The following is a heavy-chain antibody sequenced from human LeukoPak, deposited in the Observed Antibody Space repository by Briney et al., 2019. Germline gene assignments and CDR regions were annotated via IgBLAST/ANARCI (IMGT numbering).Heavy chain of an antibody. V-gene: IGHV3-30*02. CDR3: AKANYGSGVYWFDP. CDR2: IRYDGSNK. Sequence: GGSLRPSCAASGFTFSSYGMHWVRQAPGKGLEWVAFIRYDGSNKYYADSVKGRFTISRDNSKNTLYLQMNSLRAEDTAVYYCAKANYGSGVYWFDPWGQGTLVTVSS. J-gene: IGHJ5*02. D-gene: IGHD3-10*01. CDR1: GFTFSSYG.